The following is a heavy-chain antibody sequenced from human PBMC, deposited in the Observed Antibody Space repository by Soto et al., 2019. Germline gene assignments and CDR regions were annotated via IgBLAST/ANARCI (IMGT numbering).Heavy chain of an antibody. CDR3: AKKGGTMVRGVMLFDP. Sequence: GGSLRLSCAASGFSFSSYGMHWVRQAPGKGLEWVSAISGSGGSTYYADSVKGRFTISRDNSKNTLYLQMNSLRAEDTAVYYCAKKGGTMVRGVMLFDPWGQGTLVTVSS. J-gene: IGHJ5*02. CDR2: ISGSGGST. CDR1: GFSFSSYG. V-gene: IGHV3-23*01. D-gene: IGHD3-10*01.